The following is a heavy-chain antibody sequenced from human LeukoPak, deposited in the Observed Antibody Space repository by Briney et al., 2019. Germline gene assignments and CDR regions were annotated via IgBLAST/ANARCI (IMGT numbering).Heavy chain of an antibody. CDR2: INPNSGGT. J-gene: IGHJ4*02. Sequence: ASVKVSCKASGYTFTGYDMHWVRQAPGQGLEWMGWINPNSGGTNYAQKFQGRVTMTRDTSISTAYMELSRLRSDDTAVYYCARWGIVGATLLDYWGQGTLVTVSS. CDR1: GYTFTGYD. CDR3: ARWGIVGATLLDY. D-gene: IGHD1-26*01. V-gene: IGHV1-2*02.